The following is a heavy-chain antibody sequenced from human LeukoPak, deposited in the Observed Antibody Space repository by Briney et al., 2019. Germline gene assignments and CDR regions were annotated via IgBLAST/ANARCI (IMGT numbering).Heavy chain of an antibody. CDR3: ARTSGDWLSWAWIGVYV. J-gene: IGHJ6*02. CDR2: IYYSGST. Sequence: SETLSLTCSVSGGSISSYYWSWIRQPPGKGLEWSGYIYYSGSTNYNPSLKSRVTISVDTSKNQFSLKLSSVTAADTAVYYCARTSGDWLSWAWIGVYVWGQGTTVTLSS. V-gene: IGHV4-59*12. D-gene: IGHD3-9*01. CDR1: GGSISSYY.